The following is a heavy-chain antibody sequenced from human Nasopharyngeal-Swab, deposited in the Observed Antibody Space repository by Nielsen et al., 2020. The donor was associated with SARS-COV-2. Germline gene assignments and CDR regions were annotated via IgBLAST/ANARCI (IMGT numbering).Heavy chain of an antibody. D-gene: IGHD2-15*01. CDR3: ARGDCSGGSCYFGYFDC. V-gene: IGHV4-30-2*01. J-gene: IGHJ4*02. Sequence: WIRQPPGKGLEWIGYIYHSGSTYYNPSLKSRVTISVDRSKNQFSLKLSSVTAADTAVYYCARGDCSGGSCYFGYFDCWGQGTLVTVSS. CDR2: IYHSGST.